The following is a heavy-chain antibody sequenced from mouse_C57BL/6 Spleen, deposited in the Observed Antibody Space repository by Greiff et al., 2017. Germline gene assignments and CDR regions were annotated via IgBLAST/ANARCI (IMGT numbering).Heavy chain of an antibody. J-gene: IGHJ1*03. CDR3: ARYNYGSSYWYFDV. Sequence: QVQLQQPGAELVMPGASVKLSCKASGYTFTSYWMHWVKQSPGQGLEWIGEIDPSDSYTNYNQKFKGKSTLTVDKSSSTAYMQLSSLTSEDSAVXYCARYNYGSSYWYFDVWGTGTTVTVSS. CDR1: GYTFTSYW. V-gene: IGHV1-69*01. CDR2: IDPSDSYT. D-gene: IGHD1-1*01.